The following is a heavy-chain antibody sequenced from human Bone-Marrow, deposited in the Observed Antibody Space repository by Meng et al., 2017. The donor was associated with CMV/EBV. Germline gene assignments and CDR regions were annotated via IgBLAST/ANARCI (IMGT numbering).Heavy chain of an antibody. D-gene: IGHD5-12*01. Sequence: KASGSPFTSYYMNWGRQAPGQGLEWMGIINPSGGSTSYAQKFQGRVTMTRDTSTSTVYMELSSLRSEDTAVYYCARFGYSGYDDPFDYWGQGTLVTVSS. CDR3: ARFGYSGYDDPFDY. J-gene: IGHJ4*02. CDR2: INPSGGST. V-gene: IGHV1-46*01. CDR1: GSPFTSYY.